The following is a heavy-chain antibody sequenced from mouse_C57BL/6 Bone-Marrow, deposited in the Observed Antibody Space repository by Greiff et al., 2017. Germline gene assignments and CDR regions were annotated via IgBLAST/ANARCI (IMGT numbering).Heavy chain of an antibody. J-gene: IGHJ4*01. V-gene: IGHV1-81*01. CDR2: IYPTSGNT. Sequence: QVQLQQSGAELARPGASVKLSCKASGYTFTSYGISWVKQRTGQGLEWIGKIYPTSGNTNYNEKFKGKATLTVDKSSSTAYMALRSLTSEDSAVYVCGRCAEDYYAMDYWGQGASVTVSS. CDR3: GRCAEDYYAMDY. CDR1: GYTFTSYG.